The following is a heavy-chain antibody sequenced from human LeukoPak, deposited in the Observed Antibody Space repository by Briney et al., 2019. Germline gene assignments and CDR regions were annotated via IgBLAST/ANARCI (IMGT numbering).Heavy chain of an antibody. D-gene: IGHD5-12*01. Sequence: KPSETLSLTCTVSGGSISSYYWSWIRQPPRKGLEWIGYIYYSGSTNYNPSLKSRVTISVDTPKNQFSLKLSSVTAADTAVYYCARGVQSGPPDYWGQRTLVTVSS. J-gene: IGHJ4*02. CDR2: IYYSGST. CDR1: GGSISSYY. V-gene: IGHV4-59*01. CDR3: ARGVQSGPPDY.